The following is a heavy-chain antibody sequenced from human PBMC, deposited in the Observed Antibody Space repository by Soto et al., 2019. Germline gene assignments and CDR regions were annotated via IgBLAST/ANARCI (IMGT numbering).Heavy chain of an antibody. Sequence: ASVKVSCKASGYTFTSYYMHWVRQAPGQGPEWMGIINPSGGSTSYAQKFQGRVTMTRDTSTSTVYMELSSLRSEDTAVYYCAREGYCSGGSCHYYFDYWGQGTLVTVSS. CDR1: GYTFTSYY. D-gene: IGHD2-15*01. CDR3: AREGYCSGGSCHYYFDY. CDR2: INPSGGST. V-gene: IGHV1-46*01. J-gene: IGHJ4*02.